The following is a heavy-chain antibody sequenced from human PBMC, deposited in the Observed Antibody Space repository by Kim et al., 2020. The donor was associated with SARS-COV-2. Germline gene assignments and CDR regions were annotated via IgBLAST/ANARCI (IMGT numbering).Heavy chain of an antibody. D-gene: IGHD3-10*01. J-gene: IGHJ4*02. V-gene: IGHV1-3*01. CDR2: INAGNGDI. CDR3: ARVGGVLYGSESYYKSNPLDL. CDR1: GYTFTSYV. Sequence: ASVKVSCKGSGYTFTSYVIHWVRQAPGQRLEWMGWINAGNGDIKYLEKFQGRVTFSRKTSARTVYMELSSLRSEDTAVYYCARVGGVLYGSESYYKSNPLDLWGQGTLVTVSS.